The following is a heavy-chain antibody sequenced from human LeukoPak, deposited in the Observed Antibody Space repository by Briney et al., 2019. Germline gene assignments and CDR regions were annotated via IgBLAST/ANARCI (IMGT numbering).Heavy chain of an antibody. Sequence: ASVKVSCKASGGTFISYAISWVRQAPGQGLEWMGGIIPIFGTANYAQKFQGRVTITADESTSTAYMELSSLRSEDTAVYYCARDRGIAAAGALLDYWGQGTLVTVSS. D-gene: IGHD6-13*01. CDR3: ARDRGIAAAGALLDY. CDR2: IIPIFGTA. V-gene: IGHV1-69*13. J-gene: IGHJ4*02. CDR1: GGTFISYA.